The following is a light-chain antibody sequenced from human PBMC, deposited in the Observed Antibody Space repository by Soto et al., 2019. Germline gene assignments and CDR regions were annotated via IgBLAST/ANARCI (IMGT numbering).Light chain of an antibody. J-gene: IGKJ4*01. V-gene: IGKV3-15*01. CDR1: QSVGST. CDR3: QHYNNRPLT. CDR2: GAP. Sequence: EIVMTQSPATLSVSPGARATLSCRAGQSVGSTLAWYQQKPVQPPRLRIFGAPSRATGIPSRFSGSGSGTGFTHAISSLQSEDSALYYCQHYNNRPLTFGGGAKVEIK.